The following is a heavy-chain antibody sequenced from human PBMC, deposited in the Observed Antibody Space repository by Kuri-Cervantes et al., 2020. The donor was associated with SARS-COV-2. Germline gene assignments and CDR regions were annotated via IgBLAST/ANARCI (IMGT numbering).Heavy chain of an antibody. D-gene: IGHD6-19*01. CDR3: AHSPHNIAVAGYYYYYGMDV. CDR1: GFSLSTSGVG. V-gene: IGHV2-5*02. Sequence: SGPTLVKPTQTLTLTCTFSGFSLSTSGVGVGWIRQPPGKALEWLALIYWDDDKRYSPSLTSRLTITKDTSKNQVVLTMTNMDPVDTATYYCAHSPHNIAVAGYYYYYGMDVWGQGTTVTVSS. CDR2: IYWDDDK. J-gene: IGHJ6*02.